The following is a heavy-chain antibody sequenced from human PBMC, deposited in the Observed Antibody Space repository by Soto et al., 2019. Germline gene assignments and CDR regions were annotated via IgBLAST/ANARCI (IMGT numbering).Heavy chain of an antibody. J-gene: IGHJ5*02. CDR1: GGSISSYY. Sequence: SETLSLTCTVSGGSISSYYWSWIRQPPGKGLEWIGYIYYSGSTNYNPSLKSRVTISVDTSKNQFSLKLSSVTAADTAVYYCARDRWNYGSGSRWFDPWGQGTLVTVSS. V-gene: IGHV4-59*01. D-gene: IGHD3-10*01. CDR2: IYYSGST. CDR3: ARDRWNYGSGSRWFDP.